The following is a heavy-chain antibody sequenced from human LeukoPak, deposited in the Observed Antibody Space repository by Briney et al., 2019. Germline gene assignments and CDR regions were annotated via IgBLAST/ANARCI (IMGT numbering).Heavy chain of an antibody. V-gene: IGHV1-8*02. Sequence: ASVKVSCKASGGTFSSYAISWVRQAPGQGLEWMGWMNPNSGNTGYAQKFQGRVTMTRNTSISTAYMELSSLRSEDTAVYYCATEFMSLRDYWGQGTLVTVSS. CDR3: ATEFMSLRDY. CDR1: GGTFSSYA. J-gene: IGHJ4*02. D-gene: IGHD3-10*01. CDR2: MNPNSGNT.